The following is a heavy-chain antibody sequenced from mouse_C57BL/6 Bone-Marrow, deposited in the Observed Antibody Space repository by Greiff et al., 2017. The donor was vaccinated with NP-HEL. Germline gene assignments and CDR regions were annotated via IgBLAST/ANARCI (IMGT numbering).Heavy chain of an antibody. Sequence: VQLQQPGAELVRPGSSVKLSCKASGYTFTSYWMHWVKQRPIQGLEWIGNIDPSDSETHYNQKFKDKATLTVDKSSSTAYMQLSSLTSEDSAVYYCARGPITTVVATKAMDYWGQGTSVTVSS. CDR1: GYTFTSYW. CDR2: IDPSDSET. D-gene: IGHD1-1*01. V-gene: IGHV1-52*01. CDR3: ARGPITTVVATKAMDY. J-gene: IGHJ4*01.